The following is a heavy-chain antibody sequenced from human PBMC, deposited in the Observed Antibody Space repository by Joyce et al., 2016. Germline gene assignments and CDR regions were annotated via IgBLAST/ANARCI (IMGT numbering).Heavy chain of an antibody. Sequence: QVQLQESGPGLVKPSQTLSLTCTVSGGSINSGAYYWSWIRQLPGKGLDWIGYMYYSLSADYNPSLKSRVTISLDTSKHQFSLKLSSVTAADTAVYYCARGITIVGVITQGYFDYWGQGTLVAVSS. CDR2: MYYSLSA. CDR3: ARGITIVGVITQGYFDY. D-gene: IGHD3-3*01. V-gene: IGHV4-31*03. J-gene: IGHJ4*02. CDR1: GGSINSGAYY.